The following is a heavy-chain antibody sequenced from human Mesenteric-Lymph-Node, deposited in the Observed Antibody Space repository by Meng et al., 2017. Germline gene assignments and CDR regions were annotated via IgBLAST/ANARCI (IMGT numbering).Heavy chain of an antibody. Sequence: GESLKISCAASGFTFSSYEMNWVRQAPGKGLEWVSYISSSGSTIYYADSVKGRFTISRDNAKNSLYLQMNSLRAEDTAVYYCARTPPLRMVRGVTEYGMDVWGQGTTVTVSS. J-gene: IGHJ6*02. V-gene: IGHV3-48*03. CDR1: GFTFSSYE. D-gene: IGHD3-10*01. CDR2: ISSSGSTI. CDR3: ARTPPLRMVRGVTEYGMDV.